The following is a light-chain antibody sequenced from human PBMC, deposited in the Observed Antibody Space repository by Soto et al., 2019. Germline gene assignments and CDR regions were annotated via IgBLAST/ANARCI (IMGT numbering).Light chain of an antibody. V-gene: IGLV2-14*01. J-gene: IGLJ1*01. Sequence: QSVLTRPASVSGSPGQSIAISCTGTSSDVGGYNYVSWYQQYQGKAPKLIIFDVTNRPSGVSDRFSGSKSGSTASLTISGLQADDEADYYCTSFAGSGTYVFGTGTKVTVL. CDR3: TSFAGSGTYV. CDR2: DVT. CDR1: SSDVGGYNY.